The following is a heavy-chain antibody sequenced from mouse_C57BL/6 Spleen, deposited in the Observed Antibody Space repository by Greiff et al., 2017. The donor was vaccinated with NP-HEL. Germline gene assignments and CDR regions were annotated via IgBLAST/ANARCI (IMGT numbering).Heavy chain of an antibody. CDR1: GYTFTSYW. V-gene: IGHV1-55*01. D-gene: IGHD1-1*01. CDR2: IYPGSGST. Sequence: QVQLQQPGAELVKPGASVKMSCTASGYTFTSYWITWVKQRPGQGLEWIGDIYPGSGSTNYNEKFKSKATLTVDTSSSTAYMQLISLTSEDSAVYYCARQSDYGSSYMFAYWGQGTLVTVSA. J-gene: IGHJ3*01. CDR3: ARQSDYGSSYMFAY.